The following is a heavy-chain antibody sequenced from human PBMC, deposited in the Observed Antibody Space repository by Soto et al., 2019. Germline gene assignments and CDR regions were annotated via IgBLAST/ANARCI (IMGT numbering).Heavy chain of an antibody. D-gene: IGHD2-2*03. Sequence: QVQLVESGGGLVKPGGSLRLSCIASGFSFDDHYMTWVRQAPGKGLEWISQISKRGDKIFYADSVRGRFTISRDNGKNALYLQLSSLRDEDTAVYYCARIKTSATWMQCLDYWGQGTLVTVSS. J-gene: IGHJ4*02. CDR2: ISKRGDKI. V-gene: IGHV3-11*01. CDR3: ARIKTSATWMQCLDY. CDR1: GFSFDDHY.